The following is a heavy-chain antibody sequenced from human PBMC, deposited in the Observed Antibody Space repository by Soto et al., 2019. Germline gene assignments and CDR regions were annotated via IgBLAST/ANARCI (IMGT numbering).Heavy chain of an antibody. CDR2: IYYSGST. CDR1: GGSISSGDYY. V-gene: IGHV4-30-4*01. Sequence: QVQLQESGPGLVKPSQTLSLTCTVSGGSISSGDYYWSWIRQPPGQGLEWIGYIYYSGSTYYNPSLKSRVTMSVDTSKNQFSLKLSSVTAADTAVYYCARWLGYGPHFDYWGQGTLVTVSS. CDR3: ARWLGYGPHFDY. J-gene: IGHJ4*02. D-gene: IGHD5-12*01.